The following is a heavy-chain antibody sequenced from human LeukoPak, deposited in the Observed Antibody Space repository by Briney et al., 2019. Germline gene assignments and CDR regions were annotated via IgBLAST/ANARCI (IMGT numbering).Heavy chain of an antibody. V-gene: IGHV3-21*01. D-gene: IGHD3-3*01. J-gene: IGHJ4*02. CDR2: ISSSSSYI. CDR3: AREDFWSGYPLYYFDY. CDR1: GFTFSSYS. Sequence: PGGSLRLSCAASGFTFSSYSMNWVRQAPGKGLEWVSSISSSSSYIYYADSVKGRFTISRDNAKNSLYLQMNSLRAEDTAVYYRAREDFWSGYPLYYFDYWGQGTLVTVSS.